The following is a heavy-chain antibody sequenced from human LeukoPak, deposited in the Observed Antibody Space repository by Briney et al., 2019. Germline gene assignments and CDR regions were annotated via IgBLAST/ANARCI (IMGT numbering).Heavy chain of an antibody. V-gene: IGHV3-48*03. CDR2: ISSSGSTI. J-gene: IGHJ4*02. CDR3: GVWLRGYFDY. CDR1: GFTFSSYE. D-gene: IGHD5-12*01. Sequence: PGGSLRLSCAASGFTFSSYEMNWVRQAPGKGLEWVSYISSSGSTIYYADSVKGRFTISRDNAKNSLYLQMNSLRAEDTAVYYCGVWLRGYFDYWGQGTLVTVSS.